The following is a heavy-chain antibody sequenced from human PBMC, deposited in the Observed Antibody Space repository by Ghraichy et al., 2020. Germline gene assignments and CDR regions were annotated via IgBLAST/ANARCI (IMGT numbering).Heavy chain of an antibody. CDR3: AKARGAYSGSIFDY. Sequence: GGALRLSCAASGFTFSSYAMSWVRQAPGKGLEWVSAISGSGGSTYYADSVKGRFTISRDNSKNTLYLQMNSLRAEDTAVYYCAKARGAYSGSIFDYWGQGTLVTVSS. CDR1: GFTFSSYA. D-gene: IGHD1-26*01. V-gene: IGHV3-23*01. CDR2: ISGSGGST. J-gene: IGHJ4*02.